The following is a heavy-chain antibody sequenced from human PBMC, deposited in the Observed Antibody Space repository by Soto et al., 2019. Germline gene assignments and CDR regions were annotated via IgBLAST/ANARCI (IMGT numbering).Heavy chain of an antibody. CDR3: AKEVRFLQWSYYFDY. CDR1: GFTFSACG. V-gene: IGHV3-30*18. J-gene: IGHJ4*02. D-gene: IGHD3-3*01. Sequence: QVQLVESGGGVVQPGRSLRLSCATSGFTFSACGIHWVRQAPGKGLEWVAVISYDGSNKYYADSVKGRFIISRDNSKNTLFLQMNSLRAEDTAVYYCAKEVRFLQWSYYFDYWGQGTLVTVSS. CDR2: ISYDGSNK.